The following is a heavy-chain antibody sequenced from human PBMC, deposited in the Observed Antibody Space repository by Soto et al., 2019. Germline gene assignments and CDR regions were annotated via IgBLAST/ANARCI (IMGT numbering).Heavy chain of an antibody. V-gene: IGHV4-39*01. CDR3: ARGHESNSWSTWFDP. J-gene: IGHJ5*02. Sequence: SETLSLTCTVSGGSISSSSYYWGWIRQPPGKGLEWIGSIYYSGSTYYNPSLKSRVTISVDTSKNQFSLKLSSVSAADTAVYYCARGHESNSWSTWFDPWGQGTLVTVSS. D-gene: IGHD6-13*01. CDR1: GGSISSSSYY. CDR2: IYYSGST.